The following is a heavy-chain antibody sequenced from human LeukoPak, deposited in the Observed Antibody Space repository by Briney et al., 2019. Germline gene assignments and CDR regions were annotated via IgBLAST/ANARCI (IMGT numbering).Heavy chain of an antibody. Sequence: GGSLRLSCSASGFTFSTYAMHWVRQAPGKGLEYVSAISSDGDSTYNADSVKGRFTISGDNSKNTLYLQMSSLRTEDTAVYYCVRSSASSGPNCFDPWGQGTLVTVSS. CDR3: VRSSASSGPNCFDP. D-gene: IGHD3-10*01. CDR2: ISSDGDST. CDR1: GFTFSTYA. J-gene: IGHJ5*02. V-gene: IGHV3-64D*09.